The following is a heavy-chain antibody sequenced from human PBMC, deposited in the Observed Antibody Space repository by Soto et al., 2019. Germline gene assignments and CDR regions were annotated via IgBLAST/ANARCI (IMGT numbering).Heavy chain of an antibody. Sequence: QVQLVESGGGLVKPGGSLRLSCAASGFNFSDYYMDWIRLAPGKGLEWISYITSSSSFTNYADSVKGRFTISRDNAKNSLYLEMNSLRAEDTAVYYCARGAKNSSAWYSDYWGQGTLVTVSS. CDR1: GFNFSDYY. CDR3: ARGAKNSSAWYSDY. D-gene: IGHD6-19*01. V-gene: IGHV3-11*06. J-gene: IGHJ4*02. CDR2: ITSSSSFT.